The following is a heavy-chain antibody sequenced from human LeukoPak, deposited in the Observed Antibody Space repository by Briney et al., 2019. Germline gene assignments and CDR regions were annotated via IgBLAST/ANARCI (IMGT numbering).Heavy chain of an antibody. V-gene: IGHV3-53*01. CDR1: GFTVSSNS. J-gene: IGHJ4*02. D-gene: IGHD1-26*01. CDR3: ARGVGASEGVDY. Sequence: GGSLRLSCTVSGFTVSSNSMSWVRQAPGKGLEWVSFNSGTIHYSDSVKGRFTISRDNSKNTLYLQMNSLRAEDTAVYYCARGVGASEGVDYWGRGTLVTVSS. CDR2: NSGTI.